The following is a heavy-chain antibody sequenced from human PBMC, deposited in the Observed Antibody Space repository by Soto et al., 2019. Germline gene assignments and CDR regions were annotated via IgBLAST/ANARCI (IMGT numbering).Heavy chain of an antibody. CDR1: GYTFSNFG. J-gene: IGHJ4*02. Sequence: QVQLVQSGGEVKKPGASVKVSCKASGYTFSNFGISWARQAPGQGPEWMGWISTDNGSTKYAQNLQGRVTMTTDTTTSTAYMELRSLRSDDTAVYYCTRDAKYYDIMTGYFVNDYWGQGTLVTVSS. V-gene: IGHV1-18*01. CDR2: ISTDNGST. D-gene: IGHD3-9*01. CDR3: TRDAKYYDIMTGYFVNDY.